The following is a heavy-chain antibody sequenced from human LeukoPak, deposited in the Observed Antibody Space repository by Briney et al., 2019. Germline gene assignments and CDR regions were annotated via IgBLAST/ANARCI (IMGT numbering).Heavy chain of an antibody. J-gene: IGHJ4*02. CDR2: IDPSDSYT. CDR3: ARAPRVATISGDY. CDR1: GYSFTSYW. D-gene: IGHD5-12*01. Sequence: GESLKMSCKGSGYSFTSYWISWVRQMPGKGLEWMGRIDPSDSYTNYSPSFQGHVTISADKSISTAYLQWSSLKASDTAMYYCARAPRVATISGDYWGQGTLVTVSS. V-gene: IGHV5-10-1*01.